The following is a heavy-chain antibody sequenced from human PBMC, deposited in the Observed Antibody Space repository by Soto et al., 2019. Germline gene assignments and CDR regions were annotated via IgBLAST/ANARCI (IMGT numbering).Heavy chain of an antibody. V-gene: IGHV1-3*01. CDR3: AREGCSSTSCYTPYAFDI. D-gene: IGHD2-2*02. CDR1: GYTFTSYA. CDR2: INAGNGNT. J-gene: IGHJ3*02. Sequence: ASVKVSCKASGYTFTSYAMHWVRQAPGQRLEWMGWINAGNGNTKYSQKFQGRVTITRDTSASTAYMELSSLRSEDTAVYYCAREGCSSTSCYTPYAFDIWGQGTMVTVS.